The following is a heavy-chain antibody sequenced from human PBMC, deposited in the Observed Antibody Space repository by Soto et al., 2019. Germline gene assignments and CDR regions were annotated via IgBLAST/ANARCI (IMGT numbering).Heavy chain of an antibody. Sequence: EVQLVESGGGLVQPGGYLRLSCAASGFTFSSYEMNWVRQAPGKGPEWVSYISSSGRTTYYADYVKGRFTISRDNAKNSLSLQMNSLRADDTAVYYCARDRDELVGIFPYYYGMDVWGQGTTVTVSS. CDR3: ARDRDELVGIFPYYYGMDV. CDR1: GFTFSSYE. CDR2: ISSSGRTT. V-gene: IGHV3-48*03. J-gene: IGHJ6*02. D-gene: IGHD2-21*01.